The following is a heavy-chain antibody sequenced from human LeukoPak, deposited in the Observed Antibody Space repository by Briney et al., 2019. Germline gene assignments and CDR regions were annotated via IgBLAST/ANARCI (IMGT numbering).Heavy chain of an antibody. CDR2: MNPNSGNT. J-gene: IGHJ4*02. CDR1: GYTFTSYD. V-gene: IGHV1-8*01. CDR3: ARGVDTVTNFDY. Sequence: GASVKVSCKASGYTFTSYDINWVRQATGQGLEWMGWMNPNSGNTGYAQKFQGRVTMTRNTSIRTAYMELSSLRSEDTAVYYCARGVDTVTNFDYWGQGTLVTVSS. D-gene: IGHD5-18*01.